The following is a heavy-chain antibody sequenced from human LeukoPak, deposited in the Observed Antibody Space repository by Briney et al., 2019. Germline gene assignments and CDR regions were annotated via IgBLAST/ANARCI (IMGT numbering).Heavy chain of an antibody. CDR3: ARGGSGFYY. J-gene: IGHJ4*02. CDR2: MSNDGSKQ. Sequence: PGGSLRLSCAASGFTFSDFPMHWVRQAPGKGLEWVAVMSNDGSKQFYADFVRGRFTVSRDNSKNMFYLQMNTLRPDDTALYYCARGGSGFYYWGQGTLVTVS. V-gene: IGHV3-30-3*01. CDR1: GFTFSDFP. D-gene: IGHD6-19*01.